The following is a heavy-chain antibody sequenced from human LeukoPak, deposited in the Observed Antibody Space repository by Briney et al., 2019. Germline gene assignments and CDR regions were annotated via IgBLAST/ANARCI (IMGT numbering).Heavy chain of an antibody. Sequence: GSLRLSCAASGFTLSKHPMYWVRQAPGKGLEWVSSLSDTGDSRHYADSVKGRSTIPRDSARSALYLQMNSLRAEDTAVYYCAKGDCASGSCYFDDWGQGSQVTVSS. CDR1: GFTLSKHP. V-gene: IGHV3-23*01. CDR2: LSDTGDSR. D-gene: IGHD2-8*01. CDR3: AKGDCASGSCYFDD. J-gene: IGHJ4*02.